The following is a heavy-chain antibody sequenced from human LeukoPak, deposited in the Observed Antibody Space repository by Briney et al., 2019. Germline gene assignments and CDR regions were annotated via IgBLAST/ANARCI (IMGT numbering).Heavy chain of an antibody. CDR1: GFTFSSYA. V-gene: IGHV3-23*01. CDR3: AKSGYDFWSGYLD. CDR2: ISGSGGSA. D-gene: IGHD3-3*01. Sequence: GGSLRLSCAASGFTFSSYAMSWVRQAPGKGLEWVSGISGSGGSAYYADSVKGRFTISRDNSKNSLYLQMNSLRVDDTAVYYCAKSGYDFWSGYLDWGQGTLVTVSS. J-gene: IGHJ4*02.